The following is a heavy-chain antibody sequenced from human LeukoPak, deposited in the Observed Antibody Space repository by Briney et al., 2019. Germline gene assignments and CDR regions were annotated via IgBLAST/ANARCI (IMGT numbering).Heavy chain of an antibody. V-gene: IGHV1-18*01. Sequence: ASVKVSCKASGYTFTSYGISWVRQAPGQGLEWMGWISAYNGNTNYAQKLQGRVTMTTDTSTSTAYMELRSLRSDDTAVYYCARDHLYNVYDFWSGYYQRDHYYYMDVWGKGTTVTVSS. CDR2: ISAYNGNT. D-gene: IGHD3-3*01. CDR1: GYTFTSYG. J-gene: IGHJ6*03. CDR3: ARDHLYNVYDFWSGYYQRDHYYYMDV.